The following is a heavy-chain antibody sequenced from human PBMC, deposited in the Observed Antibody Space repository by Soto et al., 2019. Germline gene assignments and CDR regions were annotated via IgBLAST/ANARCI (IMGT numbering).Heavy chain of an antibody. D-gene: IGHD3-22*01. CDR2: ISWNSAII. CDR1: GFAFADFA. Sequence: EVQLVESGGDLVQPGKSLRLSCAASGFAFADFAMHWVRQAPGKGLEWISGISWNSAIIGYADSVKGRFTISRDNAKNSLYLQMTSLRAEDTALYYCAKDIIYYDSSGYLDYWGQGVVVTVSA. V-gene: IGHV3-9*01. J-gene: IGHJ4*02. CDR3: AKDIIYYDSSGYLDY.